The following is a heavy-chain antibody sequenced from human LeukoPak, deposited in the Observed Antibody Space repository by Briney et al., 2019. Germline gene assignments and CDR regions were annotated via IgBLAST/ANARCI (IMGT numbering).Heavy chain of an antibody. CDR3: ARRGSGSSFDY. V-gene: IGHV4-59*08. Sequence: SETLSLTCTVSGGSISSYYWSWIRQPPGKGLEWIGYIYYGGSTNYNPSLKSRVTIPVDTSKNQFSLKLSSVTAADTAVYYCARRGSGSSFDYWGQGTLVTVSS. D-gene: IGHD3-10*01. CDR2: IYYGGST. CDR1: GGSISSYY. J-gene: IGHJ4*02.